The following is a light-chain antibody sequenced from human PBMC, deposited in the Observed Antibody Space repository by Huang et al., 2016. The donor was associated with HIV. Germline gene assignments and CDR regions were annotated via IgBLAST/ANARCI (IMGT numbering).Light chain of an antibody. CDR2: DAS. CDR3: QQYGSSPLT. Sequence: EIVLTQSPATLSLSPGERATLSCGASQSVDSNLAWYQQKPGLAPRLLIYDASSRATGSPDRFSGSGSGTDFTLTISRLEPEDFAVYYCQQYGSSPLTFGGGTKVEIK. CDR1: QSVDSN. J-gene: IGKJ4*01. V-gene: IGKV3D-20*01.